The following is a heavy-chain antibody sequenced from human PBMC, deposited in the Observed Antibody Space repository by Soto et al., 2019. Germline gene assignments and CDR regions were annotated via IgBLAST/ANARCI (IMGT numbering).Heavy chain of an antibody. CDR1: NASISTISSYY. D-gene: IGHD3-9*01. V-gene: IGHV4-61*01. J-gene: IGHJ5*02. CDR2: VYYSGST. Sequence: QVQLQESGPRLIQPLETLSLTCTVSNASISTISSYYWTWVRQPPGKGLEWIGYVYYSGSTNFNPSLKSRVGMSIDTSKNQFSLELKSVTAADTATYYCVRDYLLTGFDTWGQGTLVTVSA. CDR3: VRDYLLTGFDT.